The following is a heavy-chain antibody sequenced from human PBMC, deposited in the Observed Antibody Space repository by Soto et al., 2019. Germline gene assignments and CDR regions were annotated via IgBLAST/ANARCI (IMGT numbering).Heavy chain of an antibody. Sequence: QVQLVESGGGVVQPGRSLRLSCAASGFTFSSYAMHWVRQAPGQGLEWVAVISYDGSNKYYADSVKGRFTISRDNSKNPLYLQMNSLRAEDAAVYYCARDDLDMATIYPLGQVSCSDYWGQGTLVTVSS. CDR1: GFTFSSYA. CDR2: ISYDGSNK. V-gene: IGHV3-30-3*01. CDR3: ARDDLDMATIYPLGQVSCSDY. D-gene: IGHD5-12*01. J-gene: IGHJ4*02.